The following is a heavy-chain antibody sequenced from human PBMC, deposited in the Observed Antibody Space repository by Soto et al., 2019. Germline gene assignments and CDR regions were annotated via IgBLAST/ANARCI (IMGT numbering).Heavy chain of an antibody. CDR3: ASVTTIWSN. CDR2: VNPYGASS. J-gene: IGHJ4*02. CDR1: GYSSSNYY. V-gene: IGHV1-46*01. Sequence: QVQVVQSGAEVKEPGASVKVSCKAFGYSSSNYYTHWVRQAPGQGLEWMGIVNPYGASSNYAQSFQGRVTLTRDTSTNTDYMDLSRLTSDDTAVYYCASVTTIWSNWGQGTLVTVSS. D-gene: IGHD2-21*02.